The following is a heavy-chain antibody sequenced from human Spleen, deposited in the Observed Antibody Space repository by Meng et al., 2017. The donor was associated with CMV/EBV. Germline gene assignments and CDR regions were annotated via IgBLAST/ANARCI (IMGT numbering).Heavy chain of an antibody. CDR3: ARMGSEYSSSSGLDY. V-gene: IGHV3-23*01. Sequence: GGSLRLSCAASGFTFSSYAMSWVRQAPGKGLEWVSAISGSGGSTLYADSVKGRFTISRDNSKNTLHLQMNSLRTEDTAVYYCARMGSEYSSSSGLDYWGQGTLVTVSS. J-gene: IGHJ4*02. CDR1: GFTFSSYA. CDR2: ISGSGGST. D-gene: IGHD6-6*01.